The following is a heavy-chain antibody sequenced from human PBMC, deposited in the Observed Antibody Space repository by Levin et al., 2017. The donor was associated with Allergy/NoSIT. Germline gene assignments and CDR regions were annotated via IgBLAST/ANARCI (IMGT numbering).Heavy chain of an antibody. Sequence: SCAASGFTFDDYGMSWVRQAPGKGLEWVSGINWNGGSTGYADSVKGRFTISRDNAKNSLYLQMNSLRAEDTALYYCARDLVATRARAFDIWGQGTMVTVSS. CDR2: INWNGGST. V-gene: IGHV3-20*04. J-gene: IGHJ3*02. CDR3: ARDLVATRARAFDI. CDR1: GFTFDDYG. D-gene: IGHD5-12*01.